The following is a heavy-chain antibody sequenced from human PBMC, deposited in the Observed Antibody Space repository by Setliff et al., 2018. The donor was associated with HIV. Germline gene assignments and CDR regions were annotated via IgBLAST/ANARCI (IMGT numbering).Heavy chain of an antibody. CDR1: GGSTSSGSYY. CDR2: IHISGAN. CDR3: ARGGDDAFDI. Sequence: SETLSLTCTVSGGSTSSGSYYWSWIRQPAGKGLEYIGRIHISGANNYNPSLKSRVTMSVDTSKNQFSLRLSSVTAADTAVYYCARGGDDAFDIWGQGTMVTVSS. J-gene: IGHJ3*02. V-gene: IGHV4-61*02. D-gene: IGHD5-12*01.